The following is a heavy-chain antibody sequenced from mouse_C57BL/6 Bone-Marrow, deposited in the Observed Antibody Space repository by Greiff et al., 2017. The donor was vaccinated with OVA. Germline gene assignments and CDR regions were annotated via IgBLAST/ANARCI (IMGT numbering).Heavy chain of an antibody. CDR1: GYTFTSYW. Sequence: QVQLQQPGTELVKPGASVKLSCKASGYTFTSYWMHWVKQRPGQGLEWIGNINPSNGGTNYNEKFKSKATLTVDKTYITAYMQLSSLTSEDSAVYYCAGEGGYSNYGECYYAMDYWGQGTSVTVSS. CDR3: AGEGGYSNYGECYYAMDY. CDR2: INPSNGGT. V-gene: IGHV1-53*01. D-gene: IGHD2-5*01. J-gene: IGHJ4*01.